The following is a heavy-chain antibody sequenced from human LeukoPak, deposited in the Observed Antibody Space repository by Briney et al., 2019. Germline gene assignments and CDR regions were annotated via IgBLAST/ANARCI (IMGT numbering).Heavy chain of an antibody. Sequence: ASVKVSCKASGYTFSSYGISWVRQAPGQGLEWMGWISTHNGNTNYAQKLQGRVTMTTDTSASTAYMELSSLRSEEMAVYYCARGRYCSSTSCYRRDDAFDIWGQGTMVTVSS. CDR1: GYTFSSYG. CDR2: ISTHNGNT. J-gene: IGHJ3*02. D-gene: IGHD2-2*01. V-gene: IGHV1-18*03. CDR3: ARGRYCSSTSCYRRDDAFDI.